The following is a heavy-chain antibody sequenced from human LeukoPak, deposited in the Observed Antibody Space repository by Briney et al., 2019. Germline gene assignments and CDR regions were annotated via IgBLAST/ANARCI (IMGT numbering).Heavy chain of an antibody. CDR2: ISTYNGNT. V-gene: IGHV1-18*01. D-gene: IGHD6-13*01. J-gene: IGHJ6*03. CDR1: GYTSTSYG. CDR3: ARDGGRAAAGSGYYYMDV. Sequence: ASVKVSCKASGYTSTSYGISWVRQAPGQGLEWMGWISTYNGNTIYAQKLQGRVTMTTDTSTSTAYMELRSLRSDDTAVYYCARDGGRAAAGSGYYYMDVWGKGTTVTISS.